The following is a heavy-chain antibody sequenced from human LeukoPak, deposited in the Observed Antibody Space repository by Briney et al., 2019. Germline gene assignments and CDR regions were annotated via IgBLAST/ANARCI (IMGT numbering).Heavy chain of an antibody. CDR2: IYYSGST. D-gene: IGHD3-9*01. CDR1: GGSISSYY. V-gene: IGHV4-59*12. CDR3: ARVLRYFDWFEY. J-gene: IGHJ4*02. Sequence: SETLSLTCTVSGGSISSYYWSWIRQPPGKGLEWIGYIYYSGSTNYNPSLKSRVTISVDTSKNQFSLKLSSVAAADTAVYYCARVLRYFDWFEYWGQGTLVTVSS.